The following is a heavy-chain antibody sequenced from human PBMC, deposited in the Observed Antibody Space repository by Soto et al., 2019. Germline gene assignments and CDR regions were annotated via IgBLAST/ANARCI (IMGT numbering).Heavy chain of an antibody. CDR2: FDPEDGET. J-gene: IGHJ4*02. D-gene: IGHD2-2*01. CDR3: ATGEYCSSTSCPFGY. Sequence: ASVKVSCKVSGYPLTELSMHWVRQAPGKGLEWMGGFDPEDGETIYARKFQGRVTMTEDTSTDTAYMELSSLRSEDTAVYYCATGEYCSSTSCPFGYWGQGTLVTVSS. CDR1: GYPLTELS. V-gene: IGHV1-24*01.